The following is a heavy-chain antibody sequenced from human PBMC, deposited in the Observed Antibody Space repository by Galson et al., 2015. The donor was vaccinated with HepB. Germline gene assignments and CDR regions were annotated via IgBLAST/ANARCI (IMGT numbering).Heavy chain of an antibody. CDR2: IIPVLDVA. V-gene: IGHV1-69*04. J-gene: IGHJ4*02. CDR3: AGDTGWSTIQFDF. D-gene: IGHD6-19*01. CDR1: GGTFSNYA. Sequence: SVKVSCKASGGTFSNYAITWVRQAPGQGLEWMGRIIPVLDVAYYAQKVQGRVTITADTSTSTAYMELTSLTSEDTAFYYCAGDTGWSTIQFDFWGQGTLVTVSS.